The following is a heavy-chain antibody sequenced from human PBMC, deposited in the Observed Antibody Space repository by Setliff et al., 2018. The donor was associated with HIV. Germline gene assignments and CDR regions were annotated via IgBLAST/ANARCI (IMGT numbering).Heavy chain of an antibody. CDR3: CIGCVTTVRVHPSHVLKPLSSGLSHPVDI. J-gene: IGHJ3*02. CDR2: INPYSGGT. CDR1: GYTFTGNSDYY. Sequence: ASVKVSCKASGYTFTGNSDYYLHWVRQAPGQGPEWMGWINPYSGGTLYAQKVHGRVTMTRDTSVNTAYMELSSLRSDDSALEVLCIGCVTTVRVHPSHVLKPLSSGLSHPVDI. D-gene: IGHD6-19*01. V-gene: IGHV1-2*02.